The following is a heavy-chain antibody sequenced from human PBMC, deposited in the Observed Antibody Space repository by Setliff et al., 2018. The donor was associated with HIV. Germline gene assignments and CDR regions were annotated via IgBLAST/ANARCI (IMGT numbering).Heavy chain of an antibody. J-gene: IGHJ3*02. CDR1: DGSFSSDY. CDR2: IYYSGST. Sequence: PSETLSLTCTVSDGSFSSDYWTWIRQTPGKGLEWIGYIYYSGSTKYNPSLTSRVTISVDTSKNHFSLKLTPVTAADTAVYYCARAEMATIVAFDIWGQGTMVTVSS. CDR3: ARAEMATIVAFDI. D-gene: IGHD5-12*01. V-gene: IGHV4-59*01.